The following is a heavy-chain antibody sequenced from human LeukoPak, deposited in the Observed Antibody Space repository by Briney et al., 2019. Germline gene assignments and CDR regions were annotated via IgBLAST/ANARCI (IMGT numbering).Heavy chain of an antibody. CDR3: ARPGTVPLNSNWFDP. J-gene: IGHJ5*02. Sequence: ASVKVSCKASGYTFTSYGISWVRQAPGQGLEWMGWISTYNGNTNYAQKLQGRVTMTTDTSTSTAYMELRSLRSDDTAVYYCARPGTVPLNSNWFDPWGQGTLVTVSS. D-gene: IGHD1-1*01. CDR1: GYTFTSYG. CDR2: ISTYNGNT. V-gene: IGHV1-18*01.